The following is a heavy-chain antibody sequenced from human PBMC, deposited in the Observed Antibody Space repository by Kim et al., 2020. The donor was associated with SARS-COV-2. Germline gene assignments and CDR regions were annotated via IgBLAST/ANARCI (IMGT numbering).Heavy chain of an antibody. CDR3: ARHSRYGNYLFREFDP. CDR2: IYPGDSDT. J-gene: IGHJ5*02. V-gene: IGHV5-51*01. CDR1: GYSFTNYW. Sequence: GEYLKISCKGFGYSFTNYWIGWVRQMPGKGLEWMGIIYPGDSDTTYSPSFQGQVTISADKSISTAYLQWSSLKASDSAIYYCARHSRYGNYLFREFDPWGHGTLVTVSS. D-gene: IGHD1-7*01.